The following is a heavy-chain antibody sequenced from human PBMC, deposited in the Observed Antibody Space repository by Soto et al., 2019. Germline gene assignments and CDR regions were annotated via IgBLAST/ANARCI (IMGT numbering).Heavy chain of an antibody. V-gene: IGHV3-72*01. Sequence: EVQLVESGGGLVQPGGSLRLSCAASGFTFSDHYMDWVRQAPGKGLEWVGRTRNKANSYTTEYAASVKGRFTISRDDSKTSLYLQMNSLKTEDTAVYYCARAVDTAMVDYYFDYWGQGTLVTVSS. CDR2: TRNKANSYTT. J-gene: IGHJ4*02. D-gene: IGHD5-18*01. CDR1: GFTFSDHY. CDR3: ARAVDTAMVDYYFDY.